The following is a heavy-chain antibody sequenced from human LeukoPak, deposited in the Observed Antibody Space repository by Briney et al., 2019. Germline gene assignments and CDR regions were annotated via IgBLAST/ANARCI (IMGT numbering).Heavy chain of an antibody. CDR2: INHSGST. J-gene: IGHJ4*02. CDR3: ARVSRRRLIVVVMGSYFDY. V-gene: IGHV4-34*01. D-gene: IGHD3-22*01. CDR1: GGSFSGYY. Sequence: PSETLSLTCAVYGGSFSGYYWSWIRQPPGKGLEWIGEINHSGSTNYNPSLKSRVTISVDTSKNQFSLKLSSVTAADTAVYYCARVSRRRLIVVVMGSYFDYWGQGTLVTVSS.